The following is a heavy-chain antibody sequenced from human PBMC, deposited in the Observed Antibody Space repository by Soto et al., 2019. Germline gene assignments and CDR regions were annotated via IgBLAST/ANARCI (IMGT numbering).Heavy chain of an antibody. Sequence: PXECVKISFQGSGYSFTSYWIGWVGQMPGKGLEWMGIIYPGDCYTRYSPSFQGQVTISADRSISTAYLQWSSLKASDTAMYYCASGRFTNLFDYWGQGTLVPVSS. D-gene: IGHD1-26*01. CDR3: ASGRFTNLFDY. CDR1: GYSFTSYW. V-gene: IGHV5-51*01. J-gene: IGHJ4*02. CDR2: IYPGDCYT.